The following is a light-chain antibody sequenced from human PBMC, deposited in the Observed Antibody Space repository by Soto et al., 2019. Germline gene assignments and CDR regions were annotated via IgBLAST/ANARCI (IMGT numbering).Light chain of an antibody. Sequence: ETVLTQSPGTLSVSPGESATLSCRASQSVSSSYLAWYQQKRGQVPRLLIYGASSRPTGVPDRFTGSGSVTDFTLTITRLEPEDFAVYFCQQYRRSSITFGQGTRLEMK. J-gene: IGKJ5*01. CDR2: GAS. V-gene: IGKV3-20*01. CDR3: QQYRRSSIT. CDR1: QSVSSSY.